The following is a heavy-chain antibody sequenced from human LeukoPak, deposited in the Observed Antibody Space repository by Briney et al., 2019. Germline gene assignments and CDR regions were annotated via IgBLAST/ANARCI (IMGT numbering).Heavy chain of an antibody. D-gene: IGHD2-2*01. Sequence: SETLSLTCNVSGDSISSYYWTWIRQPPGRGLECIGYIYYSGTTNYNPSLKSRVTISVDTSKNQFSLTLSSVTAADTAVYYCARSDGAYQPPDRWGRGTLVTVSS. CDR3: ARSDGAYQPPDR. CDR1: GDSISSYY. J-gene: IGHJ4*02. V-gene: IGHV4-59*01. CDR2: IYYSGTT.